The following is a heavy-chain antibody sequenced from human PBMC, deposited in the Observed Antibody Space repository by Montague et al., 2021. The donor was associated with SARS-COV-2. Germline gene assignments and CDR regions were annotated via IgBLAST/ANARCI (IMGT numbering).Heavy chain of an antibody. CDR3: ARVQGITMIVVVIGAFDI. D-gene: IGHD3-22*01. CDR2: IYYSGST. CDR1: GGSISSGGYY. Sequence: TLSLTCTVSGGSISSGGYYWSWIRQHPGKGLEWIGYIYYSGSTYYNPSLKGRVTISVDTPKNQFSLKLSSVTAADTAVYYCARVQGITMIVVVIGAFDIWGQGTMVIVSS. J-gene: IGHJ3*02. V-gene: IGHV4-31*03.